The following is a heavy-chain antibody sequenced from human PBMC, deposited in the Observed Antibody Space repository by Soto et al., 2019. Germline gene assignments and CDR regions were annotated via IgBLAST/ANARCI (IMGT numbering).Heavy chain of an antibody. Sequence: ASVKVSCRASGYTFTSYAMDWARQAPGQRLAWMGWINAGNGNTKYSQKFQGRVTITRDTSASTAYMELSSLRSKDTAVYYCARSAFDYCGQGTLVTVCS. J-gene: IGHJ4*02. CDR3: ARSAFDY. CDR1: GYTFTSYA. CDR2: INAGNGNT. V-gene: IGHV1-3*01.